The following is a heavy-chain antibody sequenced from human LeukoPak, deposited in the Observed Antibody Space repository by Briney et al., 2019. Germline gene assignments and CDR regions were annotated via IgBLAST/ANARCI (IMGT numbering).Heavy chain of an antibody. V-gene: IGHV1-69*04. CDR3: ARELGIVGASFDY. J-gene: IGHJ4*02. CDR1: RYTFTGYY. CDR2: IIPILGIT. Sequence: AVNVSCKASRYTFTGYYMHWVRPAPAQGLEWMGRIIPILGITNYAQKFQGRVTITADKSTRTAYMELSSLRSEDTAVYYCARELGIVGASFDYWGQGPLVTVSS. D-gene: IGHD1-26*01.